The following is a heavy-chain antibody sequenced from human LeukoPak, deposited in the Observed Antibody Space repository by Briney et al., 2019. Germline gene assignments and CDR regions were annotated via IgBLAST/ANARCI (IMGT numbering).Heavy chain of an antibody. V-gene: IGHV4-4*07. Sequence: SETLSLTCTVSGGSISSYCWSWIRQPAGKGLEWIGRIYTSGSTNYNPSLKSRVTMSVDTSKNQFSLKLSSVTAADTAVYYCARDFTMVRGARGLNWFDPWGQGTLVTVSS. CDR1: GGSISSYC. CDR3: ARDFTMVRGARGLNWFDP. J-gene: IGHJ5*02. D-gene: IGHD3-10*01. CDR2: IYTSGST.